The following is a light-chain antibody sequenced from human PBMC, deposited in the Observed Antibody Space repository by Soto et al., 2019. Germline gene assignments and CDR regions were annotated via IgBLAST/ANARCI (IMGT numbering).Light chain of an antibody. J-gene: IGKJ1*01. CDR2: DAF. Sequence: EIVLTQSPATLSLSPGERATLSCRSSQSVSSYLAWYQQKPGQAPRLLIYDAFNRATGIPARFSGSGSGTDFTLTISSLEPEDFAVYYCQQRSNWPRTFGQGIKVEIK. CDR1: QSVSSY. V-gene: IGKV3-11*01. CDR3: QQRSNWPRT.